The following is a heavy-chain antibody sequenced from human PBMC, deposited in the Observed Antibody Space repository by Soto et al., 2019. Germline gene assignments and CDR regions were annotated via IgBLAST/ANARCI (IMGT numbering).Heavy chain of an antibody. Sequence: QVQLVESGGGLVKPGGSLRLSCAASGFTFSDYYMSWIRQAPGKGLEWISYISSSGSTKHYADSLKGRFTISRDNAKNSLYLEMNSLRAEDTAVYYCARDRDQWDKSGPWGQGTQVTVSS. CDR2: ISSSGSTK. D-gene: IGHD1-26*01. CDR3: ARDRDQWDKSGP. CDR1: GFTFSDYY. V-gene: IGHV3-11*01. J-gene: IGHJ5*02.